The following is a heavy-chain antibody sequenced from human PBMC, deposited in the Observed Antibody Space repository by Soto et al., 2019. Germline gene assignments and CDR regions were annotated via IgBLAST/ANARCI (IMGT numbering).Heavy chain of an antibody. J-gene: IGHJ4*02. V-gene: IGHV4-38-2*02. CDR2: IDYSGRT. CDR3: ARALSSGYDSYYFDY. D-gene: IGHD3-22*01. CDR1: GYLISSGYY. Sequence: PSETLSLTCSVSGYLISSGYYWGWGRQTPGKGLEWLGSIDYSGRTYKNPSLKSRVSASVDLSKNQFSLNLRSVTAADTAVYFCARALSSGYDSYYFDYWGQGTLVTVSS.